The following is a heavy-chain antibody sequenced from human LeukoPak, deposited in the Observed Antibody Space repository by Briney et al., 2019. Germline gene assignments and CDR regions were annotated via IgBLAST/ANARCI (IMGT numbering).Heavy chain of an antibody. CDR2: INHSGST. D-gene: IGHD5-12*01. Sequence: PSETLSLTCAVYGGSFSGYYWSWIRQPPGKGLEWIGEINHSGSTNYNPSLKSRVTISVDTSKNQFSLKLSSVTAADTAVYYCARTVSGDDRVNPWGQGTLVTVSS. J-gene: IGHJ5*02. CDR1: GGSFSGYY. CDR3: ARTVSGDDRVNP. V-gene: IGHV4-34*01.